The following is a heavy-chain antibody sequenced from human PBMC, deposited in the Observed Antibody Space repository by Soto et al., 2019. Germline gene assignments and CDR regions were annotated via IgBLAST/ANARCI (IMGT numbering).Heavy chain of an antibody. CDR3: ARGRNLLLWFGNYYGMDV. Sequence: SETLSLTCTVSGGSISSSRNYWGWIRQPPGKGLEWIGSIYYSGSTYYKPSLKSRVTISVDTSKNQFSLKLSSVTAADTAVYYCARGRNLLLWFGNYYGMDVWGQGTTVTVSS. V-gene: IGHV4-39*01. J-gene: IGHJ6*02. CDR2: IYYSGST. D-gene: IGHD3-10*01. CDR1: GGSISSSRNY.